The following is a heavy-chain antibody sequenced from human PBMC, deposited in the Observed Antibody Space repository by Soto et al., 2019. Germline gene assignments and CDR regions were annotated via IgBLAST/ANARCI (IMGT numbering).Heavy chain of an antibody. CDR2: ISGSGDST. CDR1: GFTFSSYA. Sequence: EVQLLESGGGLVQPGGSLGLSCAASGFTFSSYAMNWVRQAPGKGLEWVSVISGSGDSTYYADSVKGRFTISRDNSKNPLYLQMNSLRAEDTAVYYCARRSSSWYFDCWGQGTLVTVSS. D-gene: IGHD6-13*01. J-gene: IGHJ4*02. V-gene: IGHV3-23*01. CDR3: ARRSSSWYFDC.